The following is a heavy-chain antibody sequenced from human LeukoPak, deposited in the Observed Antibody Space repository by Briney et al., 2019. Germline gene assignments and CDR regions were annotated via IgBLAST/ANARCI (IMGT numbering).Heavy chain of an antibody. Sequence: PGGSLRLSCAASGFTFSSYAMSWVRQAPGKGLEWVSTISGSGGNTNYADSVKGRFTISRDNSKNTLYLQMNSLRAEDTAVYYCAKELSSGYYGYYFDYWGQGTLVTVSS. CDR3: AKELSSGYYGYYFDY. CDR1: GFTFSSYA. J-gene: IGHJ4*02. D-gene: IGHD6-19*01. V-gene: IGHV3-23*01. CDR2: ISGSGGNT.